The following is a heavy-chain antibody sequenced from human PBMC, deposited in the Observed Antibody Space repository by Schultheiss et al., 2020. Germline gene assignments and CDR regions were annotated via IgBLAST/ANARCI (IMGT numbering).Heavy chain of an antibody. J-gene: IGHJ4*02. CDR2: NYHSVST. CDR3: AGDGDKPFDY. D-gene: IGHD7-27*01. Sequence: SETLSLTCTVSLGSISSSSYYWGRIRQTQGKGLEWIGSNYHSVSTYDNPSLKSRVTISVDTSKNQFSLKLSSVTAADTAVYYCAGDGDKPFDYWGQGTLVTVSS. V-gene: IGHV4-39*07. CDR1: LGSISSSSYY.